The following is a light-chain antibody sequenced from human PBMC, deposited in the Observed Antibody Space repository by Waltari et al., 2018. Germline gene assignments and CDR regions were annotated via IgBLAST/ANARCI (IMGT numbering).Light chain of an antibody. V-gene: IGLV3-9*01. CDR3: QVWDSSTVV. CDR2: RDS. CDR1: NIVSKN. J-gene: IGLJ3*02. Sequence: SYELTQPLSVSVALGQTAKIPCGGNNIVSKNVHWYQQKPGQAPVLVIYRDSTRPSGIPELFSGSNSGNTATLTISGAQAGDEADYFCQVWDSSTVVFGGGTKLTVL.